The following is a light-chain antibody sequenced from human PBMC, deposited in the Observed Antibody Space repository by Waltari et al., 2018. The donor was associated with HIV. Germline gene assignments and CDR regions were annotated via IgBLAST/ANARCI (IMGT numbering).Light chain of an antibody. J-gene: IGLJ2*01. CDR2: EVS. Sequence: QSALTQPPSASGSPGQPVTISSAGTSSDIGLYNFVSWYQHHPGKAPKLMISEVSRRPSGVPDRFSGSKSGNTASLTVSGLQAEDEAAYYCFSYAGNNYLLFGGGTKLTVL. CDR3: FSYAGNNYLL. V-gene: IGLV2-8*01. CDR1: SSDIGLYNF.